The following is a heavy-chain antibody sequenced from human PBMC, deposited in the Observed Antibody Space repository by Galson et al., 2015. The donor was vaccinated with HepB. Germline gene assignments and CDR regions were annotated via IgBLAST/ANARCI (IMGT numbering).Heavy chain of an antibody. J-gene: IGHJ6*02. CDR1: GFTFSSYA. Sequence: SLRLSCAASGFTFSSYAMSWVRQAPGKGLEWVSAISGSGGSTYYADSVKGRFTISRDNSKNTLYLQMNSLRAEDTAVYYCAKDGGGYSSANYYYYGMDVWGQGTTVTVSS. CDR3: AKDGGGYSSANYYYYGMDV. CDR2: ISGSGGST. V-gene: IGHV3-23*01. D-gene: IGHD6-19*01.